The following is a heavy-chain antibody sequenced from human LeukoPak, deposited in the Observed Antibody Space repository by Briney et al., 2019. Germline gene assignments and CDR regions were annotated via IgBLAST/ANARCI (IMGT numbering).Heavy chain of an antibody. Sequence: PGGSLRLSCAAPGFTVSSNYMSWVRQAPGKGLEWVSVIYSGGSTYYADSVKGRFTISRDNSKNTLYLQMNSLRAEDTAVYYCASPIVGALSRDYWGQGTLVTVSS. CDR3: ASPIVGALSRDY. CDR2: IYSGGST. D-gene: IGHD1-26*01. J-gene: IGHJ4*02. V-gene: IGHV3-53*01. CDR1: GFTVSSNY.